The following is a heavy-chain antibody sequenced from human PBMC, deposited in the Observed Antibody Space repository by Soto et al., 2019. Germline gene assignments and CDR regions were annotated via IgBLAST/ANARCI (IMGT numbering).Heavy chain of an antibody. D-gene: IGHD2-15*01. J-gene: IGHJ4*02. V-gene: IGHV3-48*02. Sequence: EVRLVESGGGLVQPGGSLRLSCVTSGFTFTKYSMNWVRQAPGKGLEWVSYISYSGETKYYADSLKGRYAISRDDAKTSVYLQMNSLRDEDTAFYYCVRGVVVVVGSTAENFDHWGQGTLVTVSS. CDR3: VRGVVVVVGSTAENFDH. CDR1: GFTFTKYS. CDR2: ISYSGETK.